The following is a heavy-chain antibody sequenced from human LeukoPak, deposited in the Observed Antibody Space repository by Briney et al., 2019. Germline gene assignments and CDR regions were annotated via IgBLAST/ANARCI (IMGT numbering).Heavy chain of an antibody. CDR1: GGSFSGYY. CDR2: INHSGST. V-gene: IGHV4-34*01. J-gene: IGHJ4*02. D-gene: IGHD3-3*01. Sequence: SETLSLTCAVYGGSFSGYYWSWIRQPPGKGLEWIGEINHSGSTNCNPSLKSRVTISVDTSKNQFSLKLSSVTAADTAVYYCARGRFRYYFDYWGQGTLVTVSS. CDR3: ARGRFRYYFDY.